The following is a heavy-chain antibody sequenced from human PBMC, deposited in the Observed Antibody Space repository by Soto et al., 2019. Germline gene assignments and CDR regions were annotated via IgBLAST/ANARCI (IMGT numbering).Heavy chain of an antibody. CDR3: ARVSTYGGNPQPDYFDY. J-gene: IGHJ4*02. D-gene: IGHD4-17*01. V-gene: IGHV4-30-4*01. Sequence: SETLSLTCTVSGGSISSGDYYWSWIRQPPGKGLEWIGYIYYSGSTYYNPSLKSRVTISVDTSKNQFSLKLSSVTAADTAVYYCARVSTYGGNPQPDYFDYWGQGTLVTVSS. CDR2: IYYSGST. CDR1: GGSISSGDYY.